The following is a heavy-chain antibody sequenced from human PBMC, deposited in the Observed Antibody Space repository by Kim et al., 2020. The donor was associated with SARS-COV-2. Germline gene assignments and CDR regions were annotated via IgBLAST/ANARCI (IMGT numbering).Heavy chain of an antibody. CDR2: ISGSGGST. CDR1: GFTFSSYA. V-gene: IGHV3-23*01. Sequence: GGSLRLSCAASGFTFSSYAMSWVRQAPGKGLEWVSAISGSGGSTYYADSVKGRFTISRDNSKNTLYLQMNSLRAEDTAVYYCAKWRREIIGYYGMDVWGQGTTVTVSS. J-gene: IGHJ6*02. CDR3: AKWRREIIGYYGMDV.